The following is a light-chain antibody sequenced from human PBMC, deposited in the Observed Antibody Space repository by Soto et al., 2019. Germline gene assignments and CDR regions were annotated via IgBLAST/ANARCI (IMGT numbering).Light chain of an antibody. CDR1: SSDVGGYNY. CDR3: SSYAGSSNV. V-gene: IGLV2-8*01. CDR2: EVN. Sequence: QSALTQPPSASGSPGQSVAISCIGTSSDVGGYNYVSWYQQHPGKAPKLMIYEVNKRPSGVPDRFSGSKSGNTASLTVSGLQDEDEADYYCSSYAGSSNVFGTGTKVTVL. J-gene: IGLJ1*01.